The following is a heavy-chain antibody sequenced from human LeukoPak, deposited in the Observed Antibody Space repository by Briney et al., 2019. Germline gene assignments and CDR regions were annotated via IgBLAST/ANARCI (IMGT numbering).Heavy chain of an antibody. CDR1: GGSISSYY. CDR3: ARAQGHIVVVPAQNWYFDL. V-gene: IGHV4-59*12. D-gene: IGHD2-2*01. J-gene: IGHJ2*01. Sequence: PSETLSLTCTVSGGSISSYYWSWIRQPPGKGLEWIGYIYYSGSTNYNPSLKSRVTMSVDTSKNQFSLKLSSVTAADTAVYYCARAQGHIVVVPAQNWYFDLWGRGTLVTVSS. CDR2: IYYSGST.